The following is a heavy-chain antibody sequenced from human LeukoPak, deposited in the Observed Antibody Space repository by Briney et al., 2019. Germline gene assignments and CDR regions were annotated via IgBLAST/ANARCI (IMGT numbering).Heavy chain of an antibody. CDR2: ISWDGDRT. J-gene: IGHJ4*02. V-gene: IGHV3-20*04. CDR1: GFTFYDYA. Sequence: GGSLRLSCVASGFTFYDYAMGWVRHAPGKGLEWVSGISWDGDRTAYADSVTGRFTISRDNAKMYLQMNSLRAEDTALYYCARGYRRYSNSALSDYWGQGTLVTVSS. D-gene: IGHD6-6*01. CDR3: ARGYRRYSNSALSDY.